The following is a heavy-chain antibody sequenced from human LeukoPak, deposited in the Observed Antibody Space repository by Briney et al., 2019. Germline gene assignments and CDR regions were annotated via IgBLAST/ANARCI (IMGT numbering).Heavy chain of an antibody. CDR1: GGSISSGDYY. CDR2: IYHSGST. CDR3: ARGHCSSTSCYLLDY. J-gene: IGHJ4*02. V-gene: IGHV4-30-4*08. Sequence: SQTLSLTCTVSGGSISSGDYYWGWIRQPPGKGLEWIGSIYHSGSTYYNPSLKSRVTISVDTSKNQFSLKLSSVTAADTAVYYCARGHCSSTSCYLLDYWGQGTLVTVSS. D-gene: IGHD2-2*01.